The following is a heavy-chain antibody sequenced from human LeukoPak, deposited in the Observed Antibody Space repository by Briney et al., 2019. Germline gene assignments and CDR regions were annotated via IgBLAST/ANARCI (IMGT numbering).Heavy chain of an antibody. D-gene: IGHD3-22*01. V-gene: IGHV4-39*02. Sequence: PSETLSLTCTVSGGSISSSNYYWGWIRQPPGKGLEWIGSIYYSGSTYYNPSLKSRVTISVDTSKNQFSLKLSSVTAADTAVYYCARDYYDSSGYFNNWFDPWGQGILVTVSS. CDR1: GGSISSSNYY. CDR2: IYYSGST. CDR3: ARDYYDSSGYFNNWFDP. J-gene: IGHJ5*02.